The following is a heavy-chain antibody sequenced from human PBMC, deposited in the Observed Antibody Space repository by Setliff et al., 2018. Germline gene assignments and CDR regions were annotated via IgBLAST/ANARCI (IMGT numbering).Heavy chain of an antibody. J-gene: IGHJ4*02. D-gene: IGHD2-2*01. CDR3: ERLVRYCTTTSCQRTSGDDF. Sequence: ASVKVSCKASGYSFTSYDINWVRLAAGQGLEWMGWVSPIDDGKPGYAPQFQGRVIMTTDTSTNTAYMDLRSLRSDDTAVYYCERLVRYCTTTSCQRTSGDDFWGQGTLVTVSS. V-gene: IGHV1-8*01. CDR1: GYSFTSYD. CDR2: VSPIDDGKP.